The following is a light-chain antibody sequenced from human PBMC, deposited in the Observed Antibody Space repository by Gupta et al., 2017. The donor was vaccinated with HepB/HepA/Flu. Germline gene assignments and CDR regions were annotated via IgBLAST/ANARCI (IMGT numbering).Light chain of an antibody. V-gene: IGKV3-11*01. CDR3: QQRNAWPRT. J-gene: IGKJ1*01. Sequence: EIVLTQSPATLSLSPGERATLSCRASQNIGSYLVWYQQKRGQPPRLLIYDISNRATGIPARFSGSGSGTDFTLTISSLEPEDFAVYYCQQRNAWPRTFGQGTTVEI. CDR2: DIS. CDR1: QNIGSY.